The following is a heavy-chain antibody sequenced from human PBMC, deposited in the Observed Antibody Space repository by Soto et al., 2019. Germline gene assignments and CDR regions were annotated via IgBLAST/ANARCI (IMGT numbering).Heavy chain of an antibody. CDR2: MNPNSGNT. Sequence: ASVKVSCKASGYTFTSYDINWVRQVTGQGLEWMGWMNPNSGNTGYAQKFQGRVTMTRNTSISTAYMELSSLRSEDTAVYYCARGPLEPYYYYYYMDVWGKGTTVTVSS. J-gene: IGHJ6*03. V-gene: IGHV1-8*01. CDR3: ARGPLEPYYYYYYMDV. CDR1: GYTFTSYD.